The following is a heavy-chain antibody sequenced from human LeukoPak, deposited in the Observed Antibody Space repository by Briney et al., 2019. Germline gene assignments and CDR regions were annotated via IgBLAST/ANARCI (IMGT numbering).Heavy chain of an antibody. Sequence: GGSLRLSCAASGFSFSTYAMSWVRQGPGKGLEWVSAVTTTAGITYYADSVKGRFTISRDNSKYTLYLQMNSLRAEDTAIYYCARIPYYFGVDVWGLGTTVTVSS. CDR1: GFSFSTYA. J-gene: IGHJ6*02. CDR2: VTTTAGIT. CDR3: ARIPYYFGVDV. V-gene: IGHV3-23*01.